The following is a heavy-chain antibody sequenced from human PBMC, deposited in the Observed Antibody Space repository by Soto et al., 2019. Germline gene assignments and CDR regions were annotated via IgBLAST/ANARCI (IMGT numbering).Heavy chain of an antibody. CDR1: GFTFSSYW. CDR2: IKQDGSGK. J-gene: IGHJ6*02. CDR3: ARVYYGFYYGMDV. D-gene: IGHD3-10*01. Sequence: GGSLRLSCAASGFTFSSYWMSWVRQAPGKGLEWVANIKQDGSGKYYVDSVKGRFTISRDNAKNSLYLQMNSLRAEDTAVYYCARVYYGFYYGMDVWGQGTTVTVSS. V-gene: IGHV3-7*05.